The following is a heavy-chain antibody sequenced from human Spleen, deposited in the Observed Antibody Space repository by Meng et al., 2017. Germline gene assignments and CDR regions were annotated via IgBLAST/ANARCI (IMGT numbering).Heavy chain of an antibody. D-gene: IGHD5-12*01. CDR2: VYYNGNT. V-gene: IGHV4-31*03. J-gene: IGHJ4*02. CDR3: ARDRLRRLDS. Sequence: QVQLQESGPGLVKPSETLSLTCTVSGGSISSAGFFWSWIRHHPGKGLEWIVSVYYNGNTYSNPALKSRVTSSVDTSKNQFSLRLTSVTAADTAMYYCARDRLRRLDSWGQGTLVTVSS. CDR1: GGSISSAGFF.